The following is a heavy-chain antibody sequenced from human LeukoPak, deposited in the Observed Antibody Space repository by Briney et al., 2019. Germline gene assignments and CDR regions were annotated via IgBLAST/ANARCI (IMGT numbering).Heavy chain of an antibody. CDR2: ISYDGSNK. Sequence: PGGSLRLSCAASGFTFSSYGMHWVRQAPGKGLEWVAVISYDGSNKYYADSVKGRFTISRDNSKNTLYLQMNSLRAEDTAVYYCARDLIAAAFFSWFDPWGQGTLVTVSS. CDR3: ARDLIAAAFFSWFDP. CDR1: GFTFSSYG. J-gene: IGHJ5*02. D-gene: IGHD6-13*01. V-gene: IGHV3-30*19.